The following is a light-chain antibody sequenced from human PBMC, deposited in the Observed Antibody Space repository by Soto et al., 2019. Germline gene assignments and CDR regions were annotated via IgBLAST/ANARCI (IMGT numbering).Light chain of an antibody. J-gene: IGKJ1*01. V-gene: IGKV3-11*01. CDR1: QSIYSY. CDR3: QQRSKWPT. Sequence: EIVLTQSPATLSLSPGERATLSCRASQSIYSYLAWYQHKPGQAPRLLIHDASHRATGIPARFSGSGSGTDFTLTISSLEPEDFAVYYCQQRSKWPTFGQGTKVEIK. CDR2: DAS.